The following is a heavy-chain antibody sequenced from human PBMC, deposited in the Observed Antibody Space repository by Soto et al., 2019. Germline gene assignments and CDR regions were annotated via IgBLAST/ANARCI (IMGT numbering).Heavy chain of an antibody. J-gene: IGHJ4*02. CDR1: GFTFSNYW. CDR3: ARPLTTGWELLINAY. D-gene: IGHD1-26*01. CDR2: IKENGNEK. V-gene: IGHV3-7*01. Sequence: TGGSLRLSCAASGFTFSNYWMSWVRQAPGKGPEWVADIKENGNEKYYEDSVKGRFTISRDNARNSLYLQMNSLRAEDTAVYYFARPLTTGWELLINAYWGQGALVTVSS.